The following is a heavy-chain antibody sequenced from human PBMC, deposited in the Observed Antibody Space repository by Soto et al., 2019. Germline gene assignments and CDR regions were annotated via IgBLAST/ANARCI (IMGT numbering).Heavy chain of an antibody. CDR3: ARDLTVTRGCTSTSCYYDALDI. Sequence: EVQLVESGGGLVQPGGSLRLSCAASGFTLGSYWMSWVRQAPGMGPEWVANIQEDGSVKYYVDPVEGRFTISRDNAKNSLIVRMHSLRAEDTAVYYCARDLTVTRGCTSTSCYYDALDIWGQGTMDTVSS. CDR2: IQEDGSVK. CDR1: GFTLGSYW. V-gene: IGHV3-7*01. J-gene: IGHJ3*02. D-gene: IGHD2-2*01.